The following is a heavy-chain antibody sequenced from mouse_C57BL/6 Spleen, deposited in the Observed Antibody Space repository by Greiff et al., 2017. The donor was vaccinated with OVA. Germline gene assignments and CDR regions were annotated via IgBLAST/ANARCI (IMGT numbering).Heavy chain of an antibody. CDR2: IYPGSGST. Sequence: QVQLKQPGAELVKPGASVKMSCKASGYTFTSYWITWVKQRPGQGLEWIGDIYPGSGSTNYNAKFKSKATLTVDTSSSTAYMQLSSLTSEDSAVYYCARGGLYGDDGEDAMDYWGQGTSVTVSS. D-gene: IGHD2-2*01. CDR1: GYTFTSYW. J-gene: IGHJ4*01. V-gene: IGHV1-55*01. CDR3: ARGGLYGDDGEDAMDY.